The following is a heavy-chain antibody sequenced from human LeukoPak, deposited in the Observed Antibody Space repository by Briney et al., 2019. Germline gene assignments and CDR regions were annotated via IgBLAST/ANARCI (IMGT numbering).Heavy chain of an antibody. CDR2: IRSKIDGGAT. CDR1: GFNVNNAW. D-gene: IGHD2-21*01. Sequence: PGGSLRLSCAASGFNVNNAWMSWVRQAPGKGLEWVGRIRSKIDGGATDYAAPVKGRFTISRDDSKNTLYLQINSLKIEDTTMYYCYTSITDYWGQGTLVTVSS. V-gene: IGHV3-15*07. CDR3: YTSITDY. J-gene: IGHJ4*02.